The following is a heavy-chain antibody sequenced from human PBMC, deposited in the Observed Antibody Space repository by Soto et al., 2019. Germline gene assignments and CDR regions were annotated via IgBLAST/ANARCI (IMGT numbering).Heavy chain of an antibody. J-gene: IGHJ4*02. Sequence: PGGSLRLSCAASGFTFSSYSMNWVRQAPGKGLEWVSSISSSSSYIYYADSVKGRFTISRDNAKNSLYLQMSSLRAEDTAVYYCAREAGQAAAGMYYFDYWGQGTLVTVSS. CDR2: ISSSSSYI. V-gene: IGHV3-21*01. CDR3: AREAGQAAAGMYYFDY. CDR1: GFTFSSYS. D-gene: IGHD6-13*01.